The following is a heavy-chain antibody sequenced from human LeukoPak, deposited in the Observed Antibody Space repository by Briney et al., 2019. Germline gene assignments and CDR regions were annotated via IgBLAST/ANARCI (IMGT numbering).Heavy chain of an antibody. CDR2: ISYDGSNK. CDR3: AKALSKLVLGMDV. D-gene: IGHD6-6*01. CDR1: GFTFSSYG. V-gene: IGHV3-30*18. J-gene: IGHJ6*02. Sequence: GRSLRLSCAASGFTFSSYGMHWVRQAPGKGLEWVAVISYDGSNKYYADSVKGRFTISRDNSKNTLYLQMNSLRAEDTAVCYCAKALSKLVLGMDVWGQGTTVTVSS.